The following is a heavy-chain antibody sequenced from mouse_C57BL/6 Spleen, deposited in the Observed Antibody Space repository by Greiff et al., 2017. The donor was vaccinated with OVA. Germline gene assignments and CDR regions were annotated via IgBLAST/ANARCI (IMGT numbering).Heavy chain of an antibody. CDR3: TLYDGYFDY. CDR1: GYTFTDYE. Sequence: LQESGAELVRPGASVTLSCKASGYTFTDYEMHWVKQTPVHGLEWIGAIDPETGGTAYNQKFKGKAILTADKSSSTAYMELRSLTSEDSAVYYCTLYDGYFDYWGQGTTLTVSS. D-gene: IGHD2-12*01. V-gene: IGHV1-15*01. J-gene: IGHJ2*01. CDR2: IDPETGGT.